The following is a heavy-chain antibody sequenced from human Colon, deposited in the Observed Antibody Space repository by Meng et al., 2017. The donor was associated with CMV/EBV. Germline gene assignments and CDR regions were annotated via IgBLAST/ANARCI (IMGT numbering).Heavy chain of an antibody. D-gene: IGHD3-10*01. CDR2: IYYSGST. J-gene: IGHJ4*02. CDR1: GGSISSSSYY. Sequence: GSLRLSCTVSGGSISSSSYYWGWIRQPPGKGLEWIGSIYYSGSTYYNPSLKSRVTISVDTSKNQFSLKLSSVTDADTAVYYCARDRGGYSLGVDYWGQGTLVTVSS. V-gene: IGHV4-39*07. CDR3: ARDRGGYSLGVDY.